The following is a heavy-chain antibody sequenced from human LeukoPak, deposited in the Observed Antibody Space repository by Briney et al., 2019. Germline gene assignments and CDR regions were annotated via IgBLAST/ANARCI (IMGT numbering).Heavy chain of an antibody. Sequence: PSQTLSLTCTVSGGSISTGSYYWSWIRQPPGKGLEWIGYIYHSGSTYYNPSLKSRVTISVDRSKNQFSLKLSSVTAADTAVYYCARDIVELPARVGGAFDIWGQGTTVTVSS. V-gene: IGHV4-30-2*01. CDR1: GGSISTGSYY. D-gene: IGHD2-2*01. CDR2: IYHSGST. J-gene: IGHJ3*02. CDR3: ARDIVELPARVGGAFDI.